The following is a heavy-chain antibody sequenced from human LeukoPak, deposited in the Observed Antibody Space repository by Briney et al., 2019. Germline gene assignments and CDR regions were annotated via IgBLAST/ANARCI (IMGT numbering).Heavy chain of an antibody. CDR3: ARERNPLDY. J-gene: IGHJ4*02. CDR2: IYYSGST. V-gene: IGHV4-39*07. Sequence: SETLSLTCTVSGDSISSISYYWAWIRQPPGKGLEWIGSIYYSGSTYYNPSLKSRVTISVDTSKNQFSLKLSSVTAADTAVYYCARERNPLDYWGQGTLVTVSS. D-gene: IGHD1-14*01. CDR1: GDSISSISYY.